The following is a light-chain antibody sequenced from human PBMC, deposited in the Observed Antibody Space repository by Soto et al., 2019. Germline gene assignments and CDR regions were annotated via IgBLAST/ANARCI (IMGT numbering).Light chain of an antibody. CDR3: QQYGTATPT. CDR1: QSIXSSY. CDR2: GAS. Sequence: LTNCPGALSLSPAESATLACRASQSIXSSYLAWYQQKPGQAPRLLTDGASSRATDIPDRLSGSGSGTDFTLTISRLEPEDSAGYNCQQYGTATPTFGQGTKVDIK. V-gene: IGKV3-20*01. J-gene: IGKJ1*01.